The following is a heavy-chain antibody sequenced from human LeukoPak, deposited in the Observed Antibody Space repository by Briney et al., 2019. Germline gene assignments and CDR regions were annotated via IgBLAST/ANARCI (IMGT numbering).Heavy chain of an antibody. Sequence: GGSLRLSCAASGFTFSSYSMNWVRQAPGKGLEWVSSISSSSSYIYYADSVEGRFTISRDNAKNSLYLQMNSLRAEDTAVYYCARRGPPIFGVARSNNWFDPWGQGTLVTVSS. D-gene: IGHD3-3*01. V-gene: IGHV3-21*01. CDR1: GFTFSSYS. CDR3: ARRGPPIFGVARSNNWFDP. J-gene: IGHJ5*02. CDR2: ISSSSSYI.